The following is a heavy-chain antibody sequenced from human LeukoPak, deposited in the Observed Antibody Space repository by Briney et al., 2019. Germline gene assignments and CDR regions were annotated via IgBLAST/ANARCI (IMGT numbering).Heavy chain of an antibody. J-gene: IGHJ4*02. CDR2: IKQDGSEK. D-gene: IGHD2-15*01. CDR3: ARTYCSGGSCYFDY. CDR1: GFTFSSYW. Sequence: GGSLRLSCAASGFTFSSYWMSWVRQAPGKGLEWVANIKQDGSEKYYVDSVKGRFTISRDNAKNSLYLQMNSLRAEDTALYYCARTYCSGGSCYFDYWGQGTLVTVSS. V-gene: IGHV3-7*03.